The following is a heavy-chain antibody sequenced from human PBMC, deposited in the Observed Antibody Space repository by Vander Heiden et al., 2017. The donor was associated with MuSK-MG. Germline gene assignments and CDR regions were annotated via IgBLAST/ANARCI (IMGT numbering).Heavy chain of an antibody. CDR2: IYYSGST. V-gene: IGHV4-39*01. CDR3: ARRGYSFTGYYMDV. J-gene: IGHJ6*03. Sequence: QLQLQESGPGLVKPSETLSLTCTVSGGSISSSSYYWGWIRQPPGKGLEWIGSIYYSGSTYYNPSLKSRVTISVDTSKNQFSLKLSSVTAADTAVYYCARRGYSFTGYYMDVWGKGTTVTVSS. CDR1: GGSISSSSYY. D-gene: IGHD5-18*01.